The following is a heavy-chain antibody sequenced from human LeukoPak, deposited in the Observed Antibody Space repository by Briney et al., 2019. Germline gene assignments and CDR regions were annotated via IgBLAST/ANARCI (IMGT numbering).Heavy chain of an antibody. CDR1: GFTFSGSA. J-gene: IGHJ5*02. CDR3: TRLDDYES. V-gene: IGHV3-73*01. D-gene: IGHD4-17*01. CDR2: IKNKANNYAT. Sequence: PGGSLRLSCAASGFTFSGSAMHWDRQASGIGLEWVGRIKNKANNYATAYAASVKGRFTISRDDSKNTAYLQMNSLKIEDTAVYYCTRLDDYESWGQGTLVTVSS.